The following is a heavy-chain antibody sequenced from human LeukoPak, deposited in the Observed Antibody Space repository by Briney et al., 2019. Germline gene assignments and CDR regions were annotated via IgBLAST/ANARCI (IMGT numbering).Heavy chain of an antibody. CDR2: ISSSSSYI. V-gene: IGHV3-21*04. CDR1: GFTFSSYS. J-gene: IGHJ4*02. D-gene: IGHD5-18*01. Sequence: PGGSLRLSCAASGFTFSSYSMNWVRQAPGKGLEWVSSISSSSSYIYYADSVKGRFTISRDNAKNSLYLQMDSLRVEDTAVYYCSRLRGYSYSFDYWGQGTLVTVSS. CDR3: SRLRGYSYSFDY.